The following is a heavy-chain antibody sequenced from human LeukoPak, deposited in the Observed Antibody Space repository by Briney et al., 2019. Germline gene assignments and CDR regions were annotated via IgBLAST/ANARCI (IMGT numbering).Heavy chain of an antibody. J-gene: IGHJ4*02. CDR1: RFAFSNYW. Sequence: GGSLRLSCAASRFAFSNYWMSWVRQAPGKGLEWVAHIKQDGSGKYYEDSVRGRFTISRDNTKNSLYLQMNNLRAEDTAVYYCARGWVVARNCGGISCYPVDNWGQGTLVTVSS. D-gene: IGHD2-21*01. CDR3: ARGWVVARNCGGISCYPVDN. V-gene: IGHV3-7*01. CDR2: IKQDGSGK.